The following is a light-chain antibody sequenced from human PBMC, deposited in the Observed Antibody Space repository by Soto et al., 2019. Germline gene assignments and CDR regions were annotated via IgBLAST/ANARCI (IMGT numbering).Light chain of an antibody. Sequence: QSVLTQPPSVSGAPGQRVTISCTGSRSNIGAGYDVHWYQQLPGTAPKLLIYGNSNRPSGVPDRFSGSKSGTSASLAITGLQAEDEADYYCQSYDSSLSGVVFGGATQLTVL. CDR3: QSYDSSLSGVV. CDR1: RSNIGAGYD. V-gene: IGLV1-40*01. J-gene: IGLJ2*01. CDR2: GNS.